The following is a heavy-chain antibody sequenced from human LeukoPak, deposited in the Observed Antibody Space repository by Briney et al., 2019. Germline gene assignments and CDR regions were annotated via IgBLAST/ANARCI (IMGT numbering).Heavy chain of an antibody. CDR2: ISYDGSNK. CDR1: GFTVSSNY. V-gene: IGHV3-30-3*01. D-gene: IGHD4-17*01. CDR3: GRDRGKSGDYRMDSYYYGMDV. Sequence: GGSLRLSCAASGFTVSSNYMSWVRQAPGKGLEWVAVISYDGSNKYYADSVKGRFTISRDNSKNTLYLQMNSLRAEDTAVYYCGRDRGKSGDYRMDSYYYGMDVWGQGTTVTVSS. J-gene: IGHJ6*02.